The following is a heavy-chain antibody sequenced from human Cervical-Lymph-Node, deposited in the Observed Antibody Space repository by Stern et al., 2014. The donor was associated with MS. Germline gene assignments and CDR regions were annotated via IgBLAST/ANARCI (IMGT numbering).Heavy chain of an antibody. D-gene: IGHD4-17*01. CDR1: GGSLSTTNFL. V-gene: IGHV4-39*02. CDR3: AREITVTTSHWFDP. J-gene: IGHJ5*02. CDR2: INDSGKT. Sequence: QLQLQESGPGLVKPSETLSLTCTVSGGSLSTTNFLGWIRQPPGKGLEWIGSINDSGKTYYNPSLKSRVTISVDTSKSQFSLKVTSVTAADTAVYYCAREITVTTSHWFDPWGQGTLVTVSS.